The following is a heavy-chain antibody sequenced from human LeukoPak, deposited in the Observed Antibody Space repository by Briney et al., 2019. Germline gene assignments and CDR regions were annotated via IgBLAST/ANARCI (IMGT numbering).Heavy chain of an antibody. CDR2: IYYSGST. Sequence: PSETLSLTCSVSGGSISSSSYYWGWIRQAPGRGLEWIGSIYYSGSTYYTPSLKSRVTISVDTSKNQFSLKLNSGTAADTAVYYCARQFYESRSPHAKYFQHWGQGTLVTVSS. CDR1: GGSISSSSYY. V-gene: IGHV4-39*01. CDR3: ARQFYESRSPHAKYFQH. D-gene: IGHD3-22*01. J-gene: IGHJ1*01.